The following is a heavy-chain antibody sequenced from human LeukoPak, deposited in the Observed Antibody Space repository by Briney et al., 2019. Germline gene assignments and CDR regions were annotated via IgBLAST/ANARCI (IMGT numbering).Heavy chain of an antibody. D-gene: IGHD3-10*01. J-gene: IGHJ4*02. CDR1: GYTFTGYH. CDR2: INPNTGDT. Sequence: EASVKVSCKASGYTFTGYHMHWVRQAPGQGLEWMGWINPNTGDTNYAQKFQGRVTMTRDTSIDTAYMELSRLKTDDTAVYYCARTTNYFVSGNSLDYWGQGTLVTVSS. CDR3: ARTTNYFVSGNSLDY. V-gene: IGHV1-2*02.